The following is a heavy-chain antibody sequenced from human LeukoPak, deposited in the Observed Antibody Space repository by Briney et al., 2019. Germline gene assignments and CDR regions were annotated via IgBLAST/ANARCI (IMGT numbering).Heavy chain of an antibody. J-gene: IGHJ4*02. CDR2: ISPRADSK. CDR1: GFTFSNYA. D-gene: IGHD6-13*01. Sequence: GGSLRLSCAASGFTFSNYAMSWVRQAPGEGLEWVSAISPRADSKSYADSLKGRFTISRDNSKNTLYLQMNSLGADDTAVYYCAKRESSSSWYNYFDYWGQGALVTVSS. V-gene: IGHV3-23*01. CDR3: AKRESSSSWYNYFDY.